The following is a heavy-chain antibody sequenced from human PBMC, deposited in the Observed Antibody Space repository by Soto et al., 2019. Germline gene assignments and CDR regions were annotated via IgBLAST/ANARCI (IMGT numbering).Heavy chain of an antibody. Sequence: GGSLRLSCAASGLIFSNHAMSWVRQVPGKGLEWVSGISAGGNLIYYADSVRGRFTMSRDNSKNMLYLQMNSLRAEDTAVYFCAKRKGIGAAAKNFDFWGQGARVTVSS. CDR3: AKRKGIGAAAKNFDF. D-gene: IGHD6-13*01. CDR2: ISAGGNLI. V-gene: IGHV3-23*01. CDR1: GLIFSNHA. J-gene: IGHJ4*02.